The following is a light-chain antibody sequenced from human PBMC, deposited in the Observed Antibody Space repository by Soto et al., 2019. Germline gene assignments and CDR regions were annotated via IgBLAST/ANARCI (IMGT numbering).Light chain of an antibody. CDR3: LLYYDVSLV. J-gene: IGLJ3*02. Sequence: QTVVTQEPSLTVSPGGTVTLTCASSTGAVSSGYYANWFQQRPGQAPRSLIFDTYNRHSWTPARFSGSLFGGKATLTLTGVQPEDEAKYYCLLYYDVSLVFGGGTKVTVL. CDR2: DTY. CDR1: TGAVSSGYY. V-gene: IGLV7-43*01.